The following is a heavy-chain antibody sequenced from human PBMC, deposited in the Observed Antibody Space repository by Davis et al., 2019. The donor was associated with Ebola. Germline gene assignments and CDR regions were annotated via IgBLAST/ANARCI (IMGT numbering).Heavy chain of an antibody. CDR1: GGTFSSYA. CDR3: AKETAAIPTRTDY. D-gene: IGHD1-1*01. J-gene: IGHJ4*02. V-gene: IGHV3-23*01. Sequence: AASVKVSCKASGGTFSSYAMSWVRQAPGKGLEWVSAISGSGGSTYYADSVRGRFTVPRDNSKNTLFLQLNSLRDEDTAVYYCAKETAAIPTRTDYWGQGTLVTVSS. CDR2: ISGSGGST.